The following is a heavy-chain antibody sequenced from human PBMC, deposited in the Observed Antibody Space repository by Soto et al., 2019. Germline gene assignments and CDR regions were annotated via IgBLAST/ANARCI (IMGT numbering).Heavy chain of an antibody. CDR2: IYYSGST. V-gene: IGHV4-61*01. Sequence: SETLSLTCTVSGGSVSSGSYYWSWIRQPPGKGLEWIGYIYYSGSTNYNPSLKSRVTISVDTSKNQFSLKLSSVTAADTAVYYCARDMEVVAAGYYYYGMDVWGQGTTVTVSS. D-gene: IGHD2-15*01. CDR1: GGSVSSGSYY. J-gene: IGHJ6*02. CDR3: ARDMEVVAAGYYYYGMDV.